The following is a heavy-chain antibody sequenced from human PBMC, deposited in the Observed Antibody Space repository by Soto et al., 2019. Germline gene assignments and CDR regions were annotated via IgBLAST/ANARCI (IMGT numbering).Heavy chain of an antibody. CDR3: ARGMEGGFDP. V-gene: IGHV4-31*03. CDR1: GGSISSSAYY. D-gene: IGHD2-8*01. Sequence: QVQLQESGPGLVKPSQTLSLTCTVSGGSISSSAYYWRWIRQHPGKGLEWIGYIYYSGSTYYNPSLKARVTISVDTSKNQFSLKLSSVTAADTAVYYCARGMEGGFDPWGQGTLVTVSS. CDR2: IYYSGST. J-gene: IGHJ5*02.